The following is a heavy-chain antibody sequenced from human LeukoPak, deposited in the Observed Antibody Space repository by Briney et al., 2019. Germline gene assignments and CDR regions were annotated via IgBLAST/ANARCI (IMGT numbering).Heavy chain of an antibody. CDR1: GYTFTHQW. CDR3: ARHSDVIGAI. CDR2: IYPRDSDT. Sequence: GESLRISCKASGYTFTHQWIGWVRQMSGSGLEWMGIIYPRDSDTIYSPSFQGHVAISADTSINTAYLEWSSLEATDTAIYYCARHSDVIGAIWGQGTLVTVSS. V-gene: IGHV5-51*01. J-gene: IGHJ4*02. D-gene: IGHD3-10*01.